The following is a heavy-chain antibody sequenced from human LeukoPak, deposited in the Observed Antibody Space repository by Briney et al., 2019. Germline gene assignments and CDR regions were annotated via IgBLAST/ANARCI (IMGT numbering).Heavy chain of an antibody. V-gene: IGHV1-18*01. CDR1: GYTFTSYG. D-gene: IGHD6-19*01. CDR2: ISAYNGNT. CDR3: AREGGSGWYLGGLDYYGMDA. Sequence: ASVKVSCKASGYTFTSYGISWVRQAPGQGLEWMGWISAYNGNTNYAQKLQGRVTMTTDTSTSTAYMELRSLRSDDTAVYYCAREGGSGWYLGGLDYYGMDAWGQGTTVTVSS. J-gene: IGHJ6*02.